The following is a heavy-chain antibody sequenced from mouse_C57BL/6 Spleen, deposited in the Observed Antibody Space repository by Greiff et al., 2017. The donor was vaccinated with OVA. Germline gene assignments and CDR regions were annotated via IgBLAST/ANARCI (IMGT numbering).Heavy chain of an antibody. V-gene: IGHV2-3*01. CDR3: ALKKEIYYDYPYYYAMDY. CDR1: GFSLTSYG. J-gene: IGHJ4*01. D-gene: IGHD2-4*01. Sequence: QVQLQQSGPGLVAPSQSLSITCTVSGFSLTSYGVSWVRQPPGKGLEWLGVIWGDGSTNYHSALISRLSISKDNSKSQVFLKLNSLQTDDTATYYCALKKEIYYDYPYYYAMDYWGQGTSVTVSS. CDR2: IWGDGST.